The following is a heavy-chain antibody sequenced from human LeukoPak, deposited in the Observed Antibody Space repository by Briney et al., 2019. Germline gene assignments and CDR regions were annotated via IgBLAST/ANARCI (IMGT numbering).Heavy chain of an antibody. Sequence: ASVKVSCKASGGTFSSYAISWVRQAPGQGLEWMGGIIPIFGTANYAQKFQGRVTITADESTSTAYMELSSLRSEDTAVYYCARGTKKSYPPRSWFDPWGQGTLVTVSS. D-gene: IGHD2-2*01. J-gene: IGHJ5*02. CDR3: ARGTKKSYPPRSWFDP. V-gene: IGHV1-69*13. CDR2: IIPIFGTA. CDR1: GGTFSSYA.